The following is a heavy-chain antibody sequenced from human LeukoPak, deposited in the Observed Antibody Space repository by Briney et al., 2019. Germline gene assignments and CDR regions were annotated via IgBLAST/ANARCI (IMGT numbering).Heavy chain of an antibody. D-gene: IGHD3-9*01. CDR1: GYTFTSYA. Sequence: GASVKVSCKASGYTFTSYAMNWVRQAPGQGLEWMGWINTNTGNPTYAQGFTGRFVFSLDTSVSTAYLQISSLKAEDTAVYYCAHLTPHPDYNWFDPWGQGTLVTVSS. V-gene: IGHV7-4-1*02. CDR2: INTNTGNP. J-gene: IGHJ5*02. CDR3: AHLTPHPDYNWFDP.